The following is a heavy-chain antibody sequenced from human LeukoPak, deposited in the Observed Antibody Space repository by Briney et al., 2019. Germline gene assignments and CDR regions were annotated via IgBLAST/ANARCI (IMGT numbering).Heavy chain of an antibody. CDR1: GGSFSGYY. CDR2: INHSGST. V-gene: IGHV4-34*01. J-gene: IGHJ4*02. Sequence: SETLSLTCAVYGGSFSGYYWSWIRQPPGKGLEWIGEINHSGSTNYNPSLKSRVTISVDTSKNQFSLKLSSVTAADTAVYYCARGCYSSGWLHKPRLFDYWGQGTLVTVSS. CDR3: ARGCYSSGWLHKPRLFDY. D-gene: IGHD6-19*01.